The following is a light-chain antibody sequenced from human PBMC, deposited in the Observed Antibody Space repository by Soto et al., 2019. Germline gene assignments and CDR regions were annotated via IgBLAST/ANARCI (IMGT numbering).Light chain of an antibody. J-gene: IGLJ2*01. CDR1: SSNIGNNY. V-gene: IGLV2-8*01. CDR3: SSYAASDNFVV. Sequence: QSVLTQPPSVSAAPGQKVTISCSGSSSNIGNNYVSWFQQLPGTAPKLMIYEVFKRPSGVPDRFSGSKSGNTASLTVSGLQAEDEADYYCSSYAASDNFVVFGGGTKLTVL. CDR2: EVF.